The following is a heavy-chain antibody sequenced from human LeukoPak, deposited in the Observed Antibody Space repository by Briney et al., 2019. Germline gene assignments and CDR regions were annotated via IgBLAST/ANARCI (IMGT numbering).Heavy chain of an antibody. J-gene: IGHJ6*03. CDR1: GGSISSYY. V-gene: IGHV4-59*12. Sequence: SETLSLTCTVSGGSISSYYWSWIRQPPGKGLEWIGYIYYSGSTNYNPSLKSRVTISVDTSKNQFSLKLSSVTAADTAVYYCAREAYDFWRSDYYYMDVWGKGTTVTVSS. CDR3: AREAYDFWRSDYYYMDV. D-gene: IGHD3-3*01. CDR2: IYYSGST.